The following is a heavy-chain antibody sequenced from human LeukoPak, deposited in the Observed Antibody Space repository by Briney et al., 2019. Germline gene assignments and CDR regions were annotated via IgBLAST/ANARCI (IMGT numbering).Heavy chain of an antibody. J-gene: IGHJ4*02. CDR2: IIPILGIA. CDR3: ARDENSSSWYYY. D-gene: IGHD6-13*01. CDR1: GGTFSSYA. Sequence: ASVKVSCKASGGTFSSYAISWVRQAPGQGLEWMGRIIPILGIANYAQKFQGRVTITADKSTSTAYMELSSLRSEDTAVYYCARDENSSSWYYYWGQGTLVTVSS. V-gene: IGHV1-69*04.